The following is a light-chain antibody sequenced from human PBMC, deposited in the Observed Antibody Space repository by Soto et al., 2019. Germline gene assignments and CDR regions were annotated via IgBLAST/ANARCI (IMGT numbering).Light chain of an antibody. V-gene: IGLV1-51*01. CDR1: SSNIGKNY. CDR2: DNN. J-gene: IGLJ3*02. Sequence: QSVLTQPPSVSAAPGQVVTISCSGSSSNIGKNYVSWYQQLPGTAPKLLIYDNNKRPSGIPDRFSGSKSGTSATLGITGLQTGDEADYYCGTWDTSLSAGVFGEGTKVTVL. CDR3: GTWDTSLSAGV.